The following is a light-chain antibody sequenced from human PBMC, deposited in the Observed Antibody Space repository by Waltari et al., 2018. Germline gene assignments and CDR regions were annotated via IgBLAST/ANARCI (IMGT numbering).Light chain of an antibody. CDR2: VNSDGGH. CDR3: QTGGHGTWV. J-gene: IGLJ3*02. V-gene: IGLV4-69*01. Sequence: QLVLTQSPSASASLGASVKLTCTLSSGHSSNVIAWLQQQPEKGPRYLMKVNSDGGHSKGDEIPDLFSGSSSGTERYLTISSLQSEDEADYYCQTGGHGTWVFGGGTKLTVL. CDR1: SGHSSNV.